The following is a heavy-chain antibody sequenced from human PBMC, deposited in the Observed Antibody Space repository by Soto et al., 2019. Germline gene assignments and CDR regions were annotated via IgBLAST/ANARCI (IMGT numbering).Heavy chain of an antibody. D-gene: IGHD6-13*01. CDR1: GFTFRSFT. V-gene: IGHV3-21*01. CDR2: ISSNSAYI. CDR3: TRDASRDSSARGWFDP. Sequence: SLRLSCAASGFTFRSFTMNWVRQAPGKGLEWVSTISSNSAYIYYTDALRGRFTISRDNAKNSLHLQMNSLRAEDTAVYYCTRDASRDSSARGWFDPWGPGTLVILSS. J-gene: IGHJ5*02.